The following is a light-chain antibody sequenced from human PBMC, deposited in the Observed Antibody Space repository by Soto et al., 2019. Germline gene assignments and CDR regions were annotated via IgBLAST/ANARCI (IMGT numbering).Light chain of an antibody. Sequence: QSVLTQPASVSESPGQSITISCTGTSSDLGGYNFVSWYQHPPGKAPKLMIYQVSNRPSGASNRFSGSKSGNTASLTISGLQAEDEADYYCCSYTSSSPYVFGTGTKVTVL. CDR1: SSDLGGYNF. J-gene: IGLJ1*01. CDR2: QVS. V-gene: IGLV2-14*01. CDR3: CSYTSSSPYV.